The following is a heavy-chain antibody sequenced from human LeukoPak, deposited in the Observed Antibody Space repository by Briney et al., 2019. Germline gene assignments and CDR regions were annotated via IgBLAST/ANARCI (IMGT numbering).Heavy chain of an antibody. Sequence: GGSLRLSCAASGFMFSRYWMSWVRQAPGKGLEWVAVISYDGSNKYYADSVKGRFTISRDNSKNTLYLQMNSLRAEDTAVYYCAREMLVIPAAVDYWGQGTLVTVSS. CDR3: AREMLVIPAAVDY. CDR2: ISYDGSNK. D-gene: IGHD2-2*01. CDR1: GFMFSRYW. J-gene: IGHJ4*02. V-gene: IGHV3-30*03.